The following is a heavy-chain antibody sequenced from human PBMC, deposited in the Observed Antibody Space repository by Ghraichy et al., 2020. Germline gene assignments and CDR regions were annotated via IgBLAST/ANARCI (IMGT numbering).Heavy chain of an antibody. J-gene: IGHJ4*02. CDR3: AKGDIMITFGGVMALDY. CDR2: ISGSGGST. D-gene: IGHD3-16*01. CDR1: GFTFSSYA. V-gene: IGHV3-23*01. Sequence: GSLRLSCAASGFTFSSYAMSWVRQAPGKGLEWVSAISGSGGSTYYADSVKGRFTISRDNSKNTLYLQMNSLRAEDTAVYYCAKGDIMITFGGVMALDYWGQGTLVTVSS.